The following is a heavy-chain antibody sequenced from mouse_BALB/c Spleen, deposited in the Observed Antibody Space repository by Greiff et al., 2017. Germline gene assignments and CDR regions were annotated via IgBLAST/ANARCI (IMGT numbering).Heavy chain of an antibody. Sequence: EVMLVESGGGLVKLGGSLKLSCAASGFTFSSYYMSWVRQTPEKRLELVAAINSNGGSTYYPDTVKGRFTISRDNAKNTLYLQMSSLKSEDTALYYCARLPTATSHWYFDVWGAGTTVTVSS. J-gene: IGHJ1*01. CDR2: INSNGGST. CDR3: ARLPTATSHWYFDV. D-gene: IGHD1-2*01. V-gene: IGHV5-6-2*01. CDR1: GFTFSSYY.